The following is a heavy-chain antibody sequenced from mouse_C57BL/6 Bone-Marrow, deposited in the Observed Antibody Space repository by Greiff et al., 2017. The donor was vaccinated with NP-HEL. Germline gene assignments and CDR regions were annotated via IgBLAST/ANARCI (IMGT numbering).Heavy chain of an antibody. J-gene: IGHJ3*01. CDR1: GYEFSNYW. CDR2: IYPGDGDT. Sequence: QVQLQQSGAELVKPGASVKISCKASGYEFSNYWMNWVKQRPGKGLEWIGQIYPGDGDTNYNGKFKDKATLTADKSSSTAYMQLSRLTSDASSVYFCARGAYWGQGTLVTVSA. CDR3: ARGAY. V-gene: IGHV1-80*01.